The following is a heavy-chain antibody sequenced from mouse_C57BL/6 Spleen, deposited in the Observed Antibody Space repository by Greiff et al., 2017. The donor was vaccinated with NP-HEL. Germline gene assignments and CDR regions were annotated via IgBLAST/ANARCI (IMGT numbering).Heavy chain of an antibody. D-gene: IGHD1-1*01. CDR2: IYPRSGNT. V-gene: IGHV1-81*01. CDR1: GYTFTSYG. J-gene: IGHJ2*01. Sequence: VQLQQSGAELARPGASVKLSCKASGYTFTSYGISWVKQRTGQGLEWIGEIYPRSGNTYYNEKFKGKATLTADKSSSKAYMELRSLTSEDSAVYFCARGNYYGSSHYFDYWGQGTTLTVSS. CDR3: ARGNYYGSSHYFDY.